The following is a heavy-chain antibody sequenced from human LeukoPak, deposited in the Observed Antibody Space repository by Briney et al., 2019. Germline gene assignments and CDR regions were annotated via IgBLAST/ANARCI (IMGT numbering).Heavy chain of an antibody. V-gene: IGHV3-23*01. Sequence: GGSLRLSCAASGFTFSDYYMSWVRQAPGEGLEWVSAISGSGGSTYYADSVKGRFTISRDNSKNTLYLQMNSLRAEDTAVYYCAKEGGYSSSWYHFDYWGQGTLVTVSS. J-gene: IGHJ4*02. CDR3: AKEGGYSSSWYHFDY. CDR2: ISGSGGST. CDR1: GFTFSDYY. D-gene: IGHD6-13*01.